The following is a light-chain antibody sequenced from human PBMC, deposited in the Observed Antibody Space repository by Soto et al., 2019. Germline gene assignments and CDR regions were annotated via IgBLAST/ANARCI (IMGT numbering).Light chain of an antibody. Sequence: DIQMTQSPSTLSASVGARVTITCRARQSMSRWLAWYQQKPGKAPKLLIYDASSLESGVPSRFSGSGSGTEVTLTISSLQPDDLATYYCQQYNGYYRTFGQGTNLEIK. CDR2: DAS. CDR1: QSMSRW. V-gene: IGKV1-5*01. CDR3: QQYNGYYRT. J-gene: IGKJ2*01.